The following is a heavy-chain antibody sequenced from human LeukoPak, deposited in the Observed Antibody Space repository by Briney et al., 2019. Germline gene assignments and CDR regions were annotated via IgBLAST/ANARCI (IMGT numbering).Heavy chain of an antibody. CDR1: GYTFTSYD. V-gene: IGHV1-69*13. CDR3: ARGTSPYYDSSGYYYGNADY. J-gene: IGHJ4*02. Sequence: GASVKVSCKASGYTFTSYDINWVRQATGQGLEWMGGIIPIFGTANYAQKFQGRVTITADESTSTAYMELSSLRPEDTAVYYCARGTSPYYDSSGYYYGNADYWGQGTLVTVSS. D-gene: IGHD3-22*01. CDR2: IIPIFGTA.